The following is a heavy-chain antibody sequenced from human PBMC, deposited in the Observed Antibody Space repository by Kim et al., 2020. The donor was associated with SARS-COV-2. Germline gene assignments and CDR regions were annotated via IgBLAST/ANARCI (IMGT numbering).Heavy chain of an antibody. CDR3: ARGNWNRAGGFDP. Sequence: YNPSLQSRITISVDTSKNQFSLKLSSVTAADTAVYYCARGNWNRAGGFDPWGQGTLVTVSS. J-gene: IGHJ5*02. D-gene: IGHD1-1*01. V-gene: IGHV4-59*09.